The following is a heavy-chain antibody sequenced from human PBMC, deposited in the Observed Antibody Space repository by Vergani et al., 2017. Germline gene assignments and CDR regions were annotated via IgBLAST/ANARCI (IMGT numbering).Heavy chain of an antibody. D-gene: IGHD5-12*01. CDR2: ISYDGSNK. V-gene: IGHV3-30-3*01. Sequence: QVQLVESGGGVVQPGRSLRLSCAASGFTFSSYAMHWVRQAPGKGLEWVAVISYDGSNKYYADSVKGRFTISRDNSKNTLYLQMNSLRAEDTAVYYCARVAIVATEGYYYYYMDVWGKETTVTVSS. J-gene: IGHJ6*03. CDR3: ARVAIVATEGYYYYYMDV. CDR1: GFTFSSYA.